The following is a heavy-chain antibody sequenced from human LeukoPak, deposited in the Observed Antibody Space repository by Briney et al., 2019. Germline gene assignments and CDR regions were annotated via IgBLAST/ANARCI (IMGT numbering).Heavy chain of an antibody. Sequence: ASVKVSCKASGYTFTSYYMHWVRQAPGQGLEWRGIINPSGGRTDYAQKFQGRVTMTRDTSTSTVYMELNSLRSEDTALYYCARTYCGGDCNNRYFDYWGQGTLVTVSS. CDR3: ARTYCGGDCNNRYFDY. CDR2: INPSGGRT. J-gene: IGHJ4*02. V-gene: IGHV1-46*01. D-gene: IGHD2-21*02. CDR1: GYTFTSYY.